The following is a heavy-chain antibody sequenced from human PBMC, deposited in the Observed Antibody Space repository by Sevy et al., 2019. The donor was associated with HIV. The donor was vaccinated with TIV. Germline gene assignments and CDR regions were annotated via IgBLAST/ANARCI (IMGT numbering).Heavy chain of an antibody. Sequence: GGSLRLSCAASGFTFSDYYMSWIRQAPGKGLEWVSYISSSGSTIYYVDSVKGRFTISRDKAKNSLYLQMNSLRAEDTAVYYCARVPDIVVVPAALGGMDVCGQGTTVTVSS. J-gene: IGHJ6*02. CDR1: GFTFSDYY. D-gene: IGHD2-2*01. CDR3: ARVPDIVVVPAALGGMDV. V-gene: IGHV3-11*01. CDR2: ISSSGSTI.